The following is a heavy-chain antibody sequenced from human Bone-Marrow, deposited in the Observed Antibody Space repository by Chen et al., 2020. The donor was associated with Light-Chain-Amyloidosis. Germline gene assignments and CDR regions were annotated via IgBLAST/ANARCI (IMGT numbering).Heavy chain of an antibody. Sequence: QLQLQESGPGLVKPSETLSLTCTVSGGSISSSSYYWGWIRQPPGKGLEWIVSIYYSGSTYYNPSLKSRVTISVDTSKNQFSLKLSSVTAADTAVYYCARDPYDYVWGSYRPNNNWFDPWGQGTLVTVSS. CDR3: ARDPYDYVWGSYRPNNNWFDP. D-gene: IGHD3-16*02. J-gene: IGHJ5*02. CDR1: GGSISSSSYY. V-gene: IGHV4-39*07. CDR2: IYYSGST.